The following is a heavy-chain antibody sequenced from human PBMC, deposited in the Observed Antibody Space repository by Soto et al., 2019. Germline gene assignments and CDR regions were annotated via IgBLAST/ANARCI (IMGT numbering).Heavy chain of an antibody. D-gene: IGHD2-2*02. Sequence: GGSLRLSCAASGFTFSSYWMSWVRQAPGKGLGWVANIKQDGSEKYYEDSVKGRFTISRDNAKNSLYLQMNSLRAEDTAVYYCARFLVVVPAAIRYFDYWGQGTLVTVSS. CDR1: GFTFSSYW. V-gene: IGHV3-7*05. CDR3: ARFLVVVPAAIRYFDY. J-gene: IGHJ4*02. CDR2: IKQDGSEK.